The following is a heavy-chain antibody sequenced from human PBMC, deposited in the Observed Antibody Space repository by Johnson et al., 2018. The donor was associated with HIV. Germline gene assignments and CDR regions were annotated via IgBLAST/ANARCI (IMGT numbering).Heavy chain of an antibody. Sequence: QMLLVESGGGVVQPGRSLRLSCAASGFTFSSYAMHWVRQAPGKGLEWVAVISYDGSNKYYADSVKGRFTLSRDNSKNTLYLQMNSLRAEETAGYYLAKDPSYIVSTAMTDAFDIWGQGTMVTVSS. D-gene: IGHD5/OR15-5a*01. V-gene: IGHV3-30-3*01. CDR3: AKDPSYIVSTAMTDAFDI. CDR2: ISYDGSNK. J-gene: IGHJ3*02. CDR1: GFTFSSYA.